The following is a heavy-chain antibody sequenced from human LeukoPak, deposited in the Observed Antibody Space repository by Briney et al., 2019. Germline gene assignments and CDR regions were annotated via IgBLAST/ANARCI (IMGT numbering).Heavy chain of an antibody. V-gene: IGHV3-53*01. CDR3: ASNWGNETGLH. CDR2: IYSGGST. Sequence: GSLRLSFAAAGFTCSNFAMSWVRQAPGKGLAWVSVIYSGGSTYYADSVKGRFTISRDNSKNTLYLQMNSLRAEDTAVYYCASNWGNETGLHWGQGTMVTVSS. CDR1: GFTCSNFA. D-gene: IGHD7-27*01. J-gene: IGHJ4*02.